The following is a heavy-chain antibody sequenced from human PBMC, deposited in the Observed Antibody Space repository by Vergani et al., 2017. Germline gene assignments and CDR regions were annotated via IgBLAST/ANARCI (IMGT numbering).Heavy chain of an antibody. Sequence: QVQLVQSGAEVKKPGSSVKVSCKASGGTFSSYAISWVRQAPGQGLEWMGGIIPIFGTANYAQKFQGRVTITADESTSTAYMELSSLRSGDTAVYYCARMGDSVYGRTYSGWFDPWGQGSLVTVSS. V-gene: IGHV1-69*01. D-gene: IGHD5/OR15-5a*01. CDR3: ARMGDSVYGRTYSGWFDP. CDR2: IIPIFGTA. J-gene: IGHJ5*02. CDR1: GGTFSSYA.